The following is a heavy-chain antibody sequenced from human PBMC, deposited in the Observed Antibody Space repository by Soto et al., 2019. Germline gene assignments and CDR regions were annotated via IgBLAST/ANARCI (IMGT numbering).Heavy chain of an antibody. D-gene: IGHD3-9*01. Sequence: GGSLRLSCAASGFTFSSYAMSWVRQAPGKGLEWVSAISGSGGSTYYADSVKGRFTISRDNSKNTLYLQRNSLRAEDTAVDYCAAGNVYDILTGTLDYWGQGTLVTVSS. CDR2: ISGSGGST. V-gene: IGHV3-23*01. CDR3: AAGNVYDILTGTLDY. CDR1: GFTFSSYA. J-gene: IGHJ4*02.